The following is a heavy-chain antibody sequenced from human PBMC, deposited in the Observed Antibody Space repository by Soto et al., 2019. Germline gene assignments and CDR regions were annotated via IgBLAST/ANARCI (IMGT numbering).Heavy chain of an antibody. CDR1: GFTFTRYS. CDR2: INSDGSST. D-gene: IGHD6-13*01. Sequence: HPGGSLRLSCAAPGFTFTRYSMNWVRQAPGRGLVWVSRINSDGSSTSYADSVKGRFTISRDNAKNTLYLQMNSLRAEDTAVYYCARVVVPAAMEYSSSWYWGAYYYYGMDVWGQGTTVTVSS. V-gene: IGHV3-74*01. CDR3: ARVVVPAAMEYSSSWYWGAYYYYGMDV. J-gene: IGHJ6*02.